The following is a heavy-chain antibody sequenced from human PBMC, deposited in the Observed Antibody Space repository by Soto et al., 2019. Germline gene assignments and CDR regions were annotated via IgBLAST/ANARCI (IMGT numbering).Heavy chain of an antibody. CDR2: IDPSDSYT. CDR3: ARLPPDSGSGYPDALDI. Sequence: GESRKISCKGSGYSFTSYWISWVRQMPGKGLEWMGRIDPSDSYTNYSPSFQGHVTISADKSISTAYLQWSSLKASDTAMYYCARLPPDSGSGYPDALDIWGQGTMVPVSS. V-gene: IGHV5-10-1*01. J-gene: IGHJ3*02. D-gene: IGHD3-22*01. CDR1: GYSFTSYW.